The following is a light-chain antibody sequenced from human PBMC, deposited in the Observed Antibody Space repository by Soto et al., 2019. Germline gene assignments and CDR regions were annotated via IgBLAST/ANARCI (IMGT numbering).Light chain of an antibody. CDR1: SSNIGTNY. CDR3: AAWDDSLGGL. V-gene: IGLV1-47*01. J-gene: IGLJ3*02. CDR2: RNI. Sequence: QSVLTQPPSVSGTPGQTVTISCSGSSSNIGTNYVYWYQQLPGRAPKLLIYRNIQRPSGVPDRFSGSESGSSASLAISGLRSEDEADYYCAAWDDSLGGLFGGGTKLT.